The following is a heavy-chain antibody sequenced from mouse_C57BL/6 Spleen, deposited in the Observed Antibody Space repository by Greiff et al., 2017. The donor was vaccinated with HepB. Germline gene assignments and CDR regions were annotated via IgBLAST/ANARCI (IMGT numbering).Heavy chain of an antibody. CDR1: GFTFSDYY. CDR3: VRQETGTWFAY. V-gene: IGHV5-12*01. J-gene: IGHJ3*01. CDR2: ISKGGGST. Sequence: EVMLVESGGGLVQPGGSLQLSCAASGFTFSDYYMYWVRQTPEKRLEWVAYISKGGGSTYYPDTVKGRFTISRDKAKNTLYLRMGRLKSEDTAMYYCVRQETGTWFAYWGQGTLVTVSA.